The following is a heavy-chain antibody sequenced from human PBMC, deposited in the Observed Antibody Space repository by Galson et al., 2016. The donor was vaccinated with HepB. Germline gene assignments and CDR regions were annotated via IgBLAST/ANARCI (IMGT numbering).Heavy chain of an antibody. CDR1: GLTFSDHY. J-gene: IGHJ3*01. CDR3: ASYYGDYSLSAFDL. D-gene: IGHD4-17*01. CDR2: SRNRANSYTT. V-gene: IGHV3-72*01. Sequence: SLRLSCAASGLTFSDHYLHWVRQAPGKGLEWVGRSRNRANSYTTEYAASVEGRFTISRDNSRNSLYLQMNNLKSEDTAVYYCASYYGDYSLSAFDLWGQGTMVTVSS.